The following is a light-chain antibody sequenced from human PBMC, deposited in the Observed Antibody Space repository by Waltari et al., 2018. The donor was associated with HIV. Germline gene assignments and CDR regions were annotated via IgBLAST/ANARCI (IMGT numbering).Light chain of an antibody. CDR3: QQYDRSAT. CDR2: DAS. Sequence: EIVLTQSPGTLSLSPGERATLSCRASQSVRSGYLAWYQQKPGQAPRLLIYDASTRATGIPDRFSGSGSGTDFTLTISTLEPEDFAVYFCQQYDRSATFGGGTKVEIK. J-gene: IGKJ4*01. CDR1: QSVRSGY. V-gene: IGKV3-20*01.